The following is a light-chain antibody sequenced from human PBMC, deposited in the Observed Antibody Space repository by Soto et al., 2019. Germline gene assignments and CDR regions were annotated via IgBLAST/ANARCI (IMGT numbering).Light chain of an antibody. CDR3: QQYYSYPRT. CDR2: RAS. Sequence: DIQMTQSPSTLSASVGDRVTITCRASQSISSWLAWYQHKPGKAPNLLIYRASSLESGVPSRFSGSGSETEFTLTISSLQPDDFATYYCQQYYSYPRTFGQGTKVEIK. V-gene: IGKV1-5*03. CDR1: QSISSW. J-gene: IGKJ1*01.